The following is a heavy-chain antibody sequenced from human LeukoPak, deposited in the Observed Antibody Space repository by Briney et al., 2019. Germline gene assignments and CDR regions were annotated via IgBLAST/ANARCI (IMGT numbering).Heavy chain of an antibody. V-gene: IGHV3-20*04. CDR3: ARDSRLYSSGWYPY. D-gene: IGHD6-19*01. Sequence: GGSLRLSCAASGFTFNDYGMSWVRQAPGKGLEWVSGINWNGGSTGYADSVKGRFTISRDNAKNPLYLQMNSLRAEDTALYYCARDSRLYSSGWYPYWGQGTLVTVSS. CDR2: INWNGGST. CDR1: GFTFNDYG. J-gene: IGHJ4*02.